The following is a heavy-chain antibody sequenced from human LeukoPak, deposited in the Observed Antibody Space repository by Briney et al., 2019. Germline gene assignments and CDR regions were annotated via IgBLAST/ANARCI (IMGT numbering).Heavy chain of an antibody. D-gene: IGHD1-14*01. V-gene: IGHV4-59*01. J-gene: IGHJ4*02. Sequence: SETLSLTCTVSGGSIDNYYWSWIRQPPGKGLEWLGYVYYSGSTNYNPSLKSRVTISLLTSKNQFSLRLSSVTAADTAMYYCARGRSPTEFDYWGQGTLVTVSS. CDR3: ARGRSPTEFDY. CDR1: GGSIDNYY. CDR2: VYYSGST.